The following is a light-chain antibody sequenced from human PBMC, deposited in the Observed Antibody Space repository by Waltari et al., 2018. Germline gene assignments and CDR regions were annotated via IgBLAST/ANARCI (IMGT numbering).Light chain of an antibody. Sequence: SYVPTQPPSVSVAPGKTASITCGGDDIGSKSVHWFQQKPGQAPVLVIYYDNDRPSGIPERFSVSNSGNTATLTISRVEAGDEADYYCHLWDSSTVNWVFGGGTKLTVL. J-gene: IGLJ3*02. CDR1: DIGSKS. V-gene: IGLV3-21*04. CDR2: YDN. CDR3: HLWDSSTVNWV.